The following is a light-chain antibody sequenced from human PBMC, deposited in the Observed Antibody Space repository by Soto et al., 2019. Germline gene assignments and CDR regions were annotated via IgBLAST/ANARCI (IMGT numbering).Light chain of an antibody. CDR2: DAS. Sequence: DIQMTQSPSAMSASVGDRVTITFRASQSISSWLAWYQQKPGKAPKLLIYDASSLESGVPSRFSGSGSGTEFTLTISSLQPDDFATYYCQQYNSYSGTFGQGTKVDIK. CDR1: QSISSW. J-gene: IGKJ1*01. CDR3: QQYNSYSGT. V-gene: IGKV1-5*01.